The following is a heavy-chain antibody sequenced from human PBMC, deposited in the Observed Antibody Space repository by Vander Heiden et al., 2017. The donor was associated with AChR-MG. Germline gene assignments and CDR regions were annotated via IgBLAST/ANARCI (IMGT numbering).Heavy chain of an antibody. CDR2: ISSSGSTI. J-gene: IGHJ4*02. CDR3: ARVVVDDYSNYHFDY. CDR1: GSPFSEYY. D-gene: IGHD4-4*01. Sequence: QVQLVESGGGLVQPVGSLRLSCAASGSPFSEYYVSWIRQAPGKGLEWVSYISSSGSTIYYADSVKGRFTISRDNAKNALYLQMNSLRAEDTAVYYCARVVVDDYSNYHFDYWGQGTLVTVSS. V-gene: IGHV3-11*01.